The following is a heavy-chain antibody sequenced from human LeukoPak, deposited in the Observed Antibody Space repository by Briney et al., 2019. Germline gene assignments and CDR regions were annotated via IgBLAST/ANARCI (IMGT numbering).Heavy chain of an antibody. Sequence: PGGSLRLSCAASGFTFSNNGMHWVRQAPGKGLEWVTFIQYDGSKKYYADSVKGRFTISRDNSKNTLYLEMNSLRAEDTAVYYCAKDIGSYYDYWGQGILVTVSS. CDR3: AKDIGSYYDY. J-gene: IGHJ4*02. V-gene: IGHV3-30*02. CDR2: IQYDGSKK. D-gene: IGHD3-10*01. CDR1: GFTFSNNG.